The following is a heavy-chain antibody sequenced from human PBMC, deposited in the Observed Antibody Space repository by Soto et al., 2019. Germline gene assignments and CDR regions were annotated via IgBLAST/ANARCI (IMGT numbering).Heavy chain of an antibody. CDR2: IYRTGST. CDR1: GGSFTSNNW. CDR3: ASRDPGTSADS. V-gene: IGHV4-4*02. J-gene: IGHJ5*01. D-gene: IGHD1-7*01. Sequence: QVQLQESGPGLVKPSGTLSLTCAVSGGSFTSNNWCTWVRQPPGQGLEWIGEIYRTGSTNYNPSLKNRVTISLDKSENLFSLKVTSLTAADTAVYYCASRDPGTSADSWGQGTLVTVSS.